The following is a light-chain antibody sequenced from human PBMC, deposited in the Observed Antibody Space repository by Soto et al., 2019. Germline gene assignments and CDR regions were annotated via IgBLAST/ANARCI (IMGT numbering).Light chain of an antibody. CDR1: SRDVGAYGY. CDR3: CSYADGSIYF. V-gene: IGLV2-14*03. J-gene: IGLJ1*01. CDR2: YVD. Sequence: QSALAQPASVSGSPGQSITISCTGTSRDVGAYGYVSWYLQYPDKAPQLLIYYVDHRPSGVSSRFSGSKSGNTASLTISGLQAEDEGDYYCCSYADGSIYFFGTGTKVHRP.